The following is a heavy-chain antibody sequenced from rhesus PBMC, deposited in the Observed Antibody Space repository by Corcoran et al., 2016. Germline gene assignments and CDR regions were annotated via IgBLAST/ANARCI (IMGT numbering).Heavy chain of an antibody. D-gene: IGHD4-23*01. J-gene: IGHJ4*01. V-gene: IGHV4S10*01. CDR1: GGFISDSYR. CDR3: ARVLWTVATLNFDY. CDR2: IYGSSTST. Sequence: QVQLQESGPGVVKPSETLSLTCAVSGGFISDSYRWSWIRQPPGKGLEWIGYIYGSSTSTNYIPTLKSRVTISKDTSKNQFSLKLSSVTAADTAVYYCARVLWTVATLNFDYWGQGVLVTVSS.